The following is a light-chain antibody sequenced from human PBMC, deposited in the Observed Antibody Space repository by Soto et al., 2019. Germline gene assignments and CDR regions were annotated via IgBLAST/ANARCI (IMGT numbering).Light chain of an antibody. Sequence: DIQMTQSPSTLSASVGDRVTITCRASQDIYNWLACYQQKPGRAPRLLMYKTAGLESGVPSRFSGSGSGTEYTLISSSLQPDDFATFYCQQDSSYAITFGGGTKLDIK. J-gene: IGKJ4*01. CDR3: QQDSSYAIT. CDR1: QDIYNW. CDR2: KTA. V-gene: IGKV1-5*03.